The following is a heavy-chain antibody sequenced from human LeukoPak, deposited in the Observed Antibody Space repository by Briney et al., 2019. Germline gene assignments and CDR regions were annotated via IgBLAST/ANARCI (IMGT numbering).Heavy chain of an antibody. Sequence: ASVKVSCKASGYTFTSYDINRVRQATGQGLEWTGWMNPNSGNTGYAQKFQGRVTMTRNTSISTAYMELSSLRSEDTAVYYCARGFPRAYSSSWYYFDYWGQGTLVTVSS. D-gene: IGHD6-13*01. CDR3: ARGFPRAYSSSWYYFDY. CDR1: GYTFTSYD. CDR2: MNPNSGNT. J-gene: IGHJ4*02. V-gene: IGHV1-8*01.